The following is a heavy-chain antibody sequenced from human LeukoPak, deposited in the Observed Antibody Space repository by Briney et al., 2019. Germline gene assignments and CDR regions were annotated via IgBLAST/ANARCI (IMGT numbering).Heavy chain of an antibody. J-gene: IGHJ3*02. CDR3: ARHKQSGTYYDAFDI. CDR1: GGSISSSTYY. D-gene: IGHD1-26*01. V-gene: IGHV4-39*01. CDR2: IYYSGST. Sequence: PSETLFLTCTVSGGSISSSTYYWGWIRQPPGKGLECIGSIYYSGSTYYNPSLKSRVTISLDTSKNQFSLKLSSVTAADTAVYYCARHKQSGTYYDAFDIWGQGTMVTVSS.